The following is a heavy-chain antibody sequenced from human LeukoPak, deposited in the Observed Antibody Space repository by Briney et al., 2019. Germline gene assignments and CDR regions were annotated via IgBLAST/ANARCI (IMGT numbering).Heavy chain of an antibody. CDR3: ARIGSGSYLVDY. V-gene: IGHV1-2*02. J-gene: IGHJ4*02. CDR1: GYTFTDYY. CDR2: INPNSGGT. D-gene: IGHD3-10*01. Sequence: ASVKVSCKASGYTFTDYYIHWVRQAPGQGLEWMGWINPNSGGTNYAQKFQGRVTMTRDTSISTAYMELSRLRSDDTAVYYCARIGSGSYLVDYWGQGTLVTVSS.